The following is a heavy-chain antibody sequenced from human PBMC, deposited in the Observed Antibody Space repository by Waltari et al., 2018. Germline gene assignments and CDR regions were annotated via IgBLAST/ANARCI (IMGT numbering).Heavy chain of an antibody. Sequence: QVQLVQPGAEVKKPGSSVQVSCKASGGTFSSYAISWVRHAPGQGLAWMGGIIRIVCTANYAQNCQGRVTITTDESTSTAYMGLSSLRSEDTAVYCCARGGDFGDAFDIWGQGTMVTVSS. D-gene: IGHD3-10*01. CDR3: ARGGDFGDAFDI. V-gene: IGHV1-69*05. J-gene: IGHJ3*02. CDR1: GGTFSSYA. CDR2: IIRIVCTA.